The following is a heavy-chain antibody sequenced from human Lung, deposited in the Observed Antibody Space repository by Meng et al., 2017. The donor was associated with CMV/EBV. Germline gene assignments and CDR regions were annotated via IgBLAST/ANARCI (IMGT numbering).Heavy chain of an antibody. D-gene: IGHD3-9*01. CDR1: GYTFTDHY. Sequence: ASVKVSCKASGYTFTDHYFHWVRQAPGQGLERMGWIYPNSGGTHYAQKFQGRLTVTMDTSISTGYMELSSLGSDDTAVYYCARDNDWGPDYWGQGTLVTVSS. CDR2: IYPNSGGT. J-gene: IGHJ4*02. V-gene: IGHV1-2*02. CDR3: ARDNDWGPDY.